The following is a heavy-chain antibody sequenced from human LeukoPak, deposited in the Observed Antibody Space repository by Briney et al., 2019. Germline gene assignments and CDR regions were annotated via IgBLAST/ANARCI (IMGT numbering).Heavy chain of an antibody. V-gene: IGHV4-34*01. Sequence: PSETLSLTCAVYGGSFSGYYWSWIRQPPGKGLEWIGEINHSGSTNYNPSLKSRVIISVDTSKNQFSLRLSSVTAADTAVYYCARGGIAVAGPHFDYWGQGTLVTVSS. CDR3: ARGGIAVAGPHFDY. CDR2: INHSGST. CDR1: GGSFSGYY. D-gene: IGHD6-19*01. J-gene: IGHJ4*02.